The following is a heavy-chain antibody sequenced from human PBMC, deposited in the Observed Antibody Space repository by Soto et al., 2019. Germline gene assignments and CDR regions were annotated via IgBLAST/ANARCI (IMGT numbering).Heavy chain of an antibody. CDR3: SRGMYGDY. D-gene: IGHD2-8*01. J-gene: IGHJ4*02. Sequence: QVHLVQSGAEVKKPGASVKVSCKGSGYAFTTYGITWVRQAPGQGLEWMGWISAHNGNTNYAQKRQGRVTVTRDTATSTAYMELRSLRSDDTAVYYCSRGMYGDYWGQGAQVTVSS. CDR2: ISAHNGNT. CDR1: GYAFTTYG. V-gene: IGHV1-18*01.